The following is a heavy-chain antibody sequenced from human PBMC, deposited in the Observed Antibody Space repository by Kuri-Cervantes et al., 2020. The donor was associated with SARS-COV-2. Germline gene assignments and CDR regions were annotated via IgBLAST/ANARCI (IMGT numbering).Heavy chain of an antibody. CDR1: GGTFSSYA. CDR2: IIPILGTP. CDR3: ALGYWGSGYPRYYYYMDV. V-gene: IGHV1-69*13. J-gene: IGHJ6*03. D-gene: IGHD3-22*01. Sequence: SVKVSCKASGGTFSSYAVSWVRQAPGQGLEWMGGIIPILGTPNYAQKFQGRVTITADESTSTAFMELSSLRSEDTAVYYCALGYWGSGYPRYYYYMDVWGKGTMVTVSS.